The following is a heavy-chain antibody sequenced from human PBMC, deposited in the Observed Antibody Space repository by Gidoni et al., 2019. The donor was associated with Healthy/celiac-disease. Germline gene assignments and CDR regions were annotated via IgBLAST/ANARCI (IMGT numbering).Heavy chain of an antibody. V-gene: IGHV4-31*03. CDR3: ARHFGIAAHFDY. J-gene: IGHJ4*02. CDR1: GGSISSGGYY. Sequence: QVQLQESGPGLVKPSQPLSLTCTVSGGSISSGGYYWSWIRQHPGKGLEWIGYIYYSGSTYYNPSLKSRVTISVDTSKNQFSLKLSAVTAADTAVYYCARHFGIAAHFDYWGQGTLVTVSS. CDR2: IYYSGST. D-gene: IGHD2-15*01.